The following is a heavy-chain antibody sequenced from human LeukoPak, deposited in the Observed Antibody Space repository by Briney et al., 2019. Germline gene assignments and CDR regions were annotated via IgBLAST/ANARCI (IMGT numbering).Heavy chain of an antibody. V-gene: IGHV4-34*01. CDR1: GGSFSGYY. Sequence: SETLSLTCAVYGGSFSGYYWSWIRQPPGKGLEWIGEINHSGSTNYNPSLKSRVTISVDTSKNQFSLKLSSVTAADTAVYYCTRWGPGNYYGSGSYPLGFDPWGQGTLVTVSS. J-gene: IGHJ5*02. D-gene: IGHD3-10*01. CDR3: TRWGPGNYYGSGSYPLGFDP. CDR2: INHSGST.